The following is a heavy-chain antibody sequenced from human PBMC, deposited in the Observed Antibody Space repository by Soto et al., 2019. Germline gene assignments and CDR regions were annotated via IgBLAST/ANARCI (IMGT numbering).Heavy chain of an antibody. CDR1: GFTFSSYS. CDR3: ARGETFVVVITNDAFDI. Sequence: VGSLRLSCAASGFTFSSYSMNWVRQAPGKGLEWVSSISSSSSYIYYADSVKGRFTISRDNAKNSLYLQMNSLRAEDTAVYYCARGETFVVVITNDAFDIWGQGTMVTVSS. J-gene: IGHJ3*02. D-gene: IGHD3-22*01. CDR2: ISSSSSYI. V-gene: IGHV3-21*01.